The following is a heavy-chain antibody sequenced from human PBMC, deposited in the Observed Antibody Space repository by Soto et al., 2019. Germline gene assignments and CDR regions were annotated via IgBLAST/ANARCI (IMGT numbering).Heavy chain of an antibody. Sequence: PCGSLRLLFAASCFNFGSYGMHWVRQAPGKGLEWVAVISYDGSNKYYADSVKGRFTISRDNSKNTLYLQMNSLRAEDTAVYYCAKGPAIVLVPAAMNYYYGMDVWGQGTTVTVSS. CDR1: CFNFGSYG. J-gene: IGHJ6*02. CDR2: ISYDGSNK. V-gene: IGHV3-30*18. D-gene: IGHD2-2*01. CDR3: AKGPAIVLVPAAMNYYYGMDV.